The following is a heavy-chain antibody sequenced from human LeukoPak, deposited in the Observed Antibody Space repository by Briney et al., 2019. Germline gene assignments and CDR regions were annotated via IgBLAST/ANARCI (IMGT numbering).Heavy chain of an antibody. V-gene: IGHV4-30-4*08. D-gene: IGHD6-13*01. CDR2: IYYSGST. CDR1: GGSISSGDYY. Sequence: PSETLSLTCTVSGGSISSGDYYWSWIRQPPGKGLEWIGYIYYSGSTYYNPSLKSRVTISVDTSKNQFSLKLSSVTAADTAVYYCARDVFGIAAADIFFDYWGQGTLVTVSS. CDR3: ARDVFGIAAADIFFDY. J-gene: IGHJ4*02.